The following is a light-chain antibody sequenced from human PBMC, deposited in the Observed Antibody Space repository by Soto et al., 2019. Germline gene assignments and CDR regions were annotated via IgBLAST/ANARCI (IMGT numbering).Light chain of an antibody. CDR3: QQANSFPIT. J-gene: IGKJ5*01. V-gene: IGKV1-5*01. CDR1: QTIGSW. Sequence: DIQMTQSPSTLSASVGDRVTVTFRASQTIGSWLAWYQQKPGRAPKLLIFDASSLESGVPSRFSGSGSGTDFTLTISSVQPEDFATYRCQQANSFPITFGQGTRLEIK. CDR2: DAS.